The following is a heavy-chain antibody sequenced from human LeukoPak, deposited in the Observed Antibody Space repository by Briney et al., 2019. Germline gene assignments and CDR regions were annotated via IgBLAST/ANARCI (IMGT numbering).Heavy chain of an antibody. CDR2: IIPIFGTA. J-gene: IGHJ3*02. D-gene: IGHD1-26*01. CDR1: GYTFTSYG. V-gene: IGHV1-69*13. Sequence: SVKVSCKASGYTFTSYGISWVRQAPGQGLEWMGGIIPIFGTANYAQKFQGRVTITADESTSTAYMELSSLRSEDTAVYYCARDYSGSYYRGGDAFDIWGQGTMVTVSS. CDR3: ARDYSGSYYRGGDAFDI.